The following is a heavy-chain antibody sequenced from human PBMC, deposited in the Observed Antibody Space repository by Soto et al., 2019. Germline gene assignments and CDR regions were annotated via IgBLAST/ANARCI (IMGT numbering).Heavy chain of an antibody. CDR3: VKDRYVDY. CDR1: GFAFSNYA. Sequence: GGSLRLSCSVFGFAFSNYAMHWVRRAPGKGLQYVSSISSNGGSTYYADSVQGRFTISRDNSRNTLYLQMSSLRLEDTAVYYCVKDRYVDYWGQGTLVTV. CDR2: ISSNGGST. V-gene: IGHV3-64D*06. J-gene: IGHJ4*02.